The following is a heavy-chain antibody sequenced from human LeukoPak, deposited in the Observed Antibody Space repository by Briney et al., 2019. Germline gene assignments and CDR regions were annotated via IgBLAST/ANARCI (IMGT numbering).Heavy chain of an antibody. V-gene: IGHV4-30-4*01. J-gene: IGHJ5*02. CDR1: GGSISSGDYY. D-gene: IGHD3-10*01. CDR3: ARTSRINMVIDP. CDR2: IYYSGST. Sequence: PSQTLSLTCTVSGGSISSGDYYWSWIRQPPGKGLEWIGYIYYSGSTYYNPSLKSRVTISVDKSKNQFSLKLSSVTAADTAVYYCARTSRINMVIDPWGQGTLVTVSS.